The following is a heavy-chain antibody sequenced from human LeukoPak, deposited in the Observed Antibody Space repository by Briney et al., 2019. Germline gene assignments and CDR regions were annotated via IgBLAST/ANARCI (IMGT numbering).Heavy chain of an antibody. D-gene: IGHD1-26*01. V-gene: IGHV4-38-2*01. Sequence: PSETLSLTCAVSGYSISSGYYWGWIRQPPGKGLEWIGSICYSGSTYYNPSLKSRVTISVDTSKNQFSLKLSSVTAADTAVYYCATIFIVGATYYYFDYWDQGTLVTVSS. J-gene: IGHJ4*02. CDR1: GYSISSGYY. CDR2: ICYSGST. CDR3: ATIFIVGATYYYFDY.